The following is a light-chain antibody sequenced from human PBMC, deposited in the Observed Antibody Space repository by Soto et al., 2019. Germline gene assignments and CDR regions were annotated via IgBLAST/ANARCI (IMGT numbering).Light chain of an antibody. J-gene: IGLJ1*01. CDR1: SGSVSTANN. CDR3: ALFMGNGISV. Sequence: QAVVTQEASFSVSPGGTGTLTCGLISGSVSTANNPNWYQQTAGQAPRTLIYSTSTRSSGVPDRFSGSILGNKAALTITGAQADDESDYYCALFMGNGISVFGTGTKVTVL. V-gene: IGLV8-61*01. CDR2: STS.